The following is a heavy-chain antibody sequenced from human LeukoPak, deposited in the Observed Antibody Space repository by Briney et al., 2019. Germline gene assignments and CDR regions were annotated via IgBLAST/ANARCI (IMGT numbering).Heavy chain of an antibody. CDR1: GASFSDSY. J-gene: IGHJ4*02. Sequence: SETLSLTRALYGASFSDSYWRWICQSPEKGLEWIGEINNSGSTSYNPSLNSRVIMSVDRSKIQFPLRLTSVTAADTAVYYCARGRYGPRLGNWGQGTLVTVSS. CDR3: ARGRYGPRLGN. CDR2: INNSGST. D-gene: IGHD3-16*01. V-gene: IGHV4-34*01.